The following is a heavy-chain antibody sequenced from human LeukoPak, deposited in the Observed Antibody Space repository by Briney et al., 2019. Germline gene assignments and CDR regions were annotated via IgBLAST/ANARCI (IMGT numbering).Heavy chain of an antibody. J-gene: IGHJ4*02. CDR2: IYSGGST. CDR1: GFTFSSYS. V-gene: IGHV3-53*01. CDR3: ARYYSGSGSPFFDY. D-gene: IGHD3-10*01. Sequence: GGSLRLSCAASGFTFSSYSMNWVRQAPGKGLEWVSVIYSGGSTYYADSVKGRFTISRDNSKNTLYVQMNSLRAEDTAVYYCARYYSGSGSPFFDYRGQGTLVTVSS.